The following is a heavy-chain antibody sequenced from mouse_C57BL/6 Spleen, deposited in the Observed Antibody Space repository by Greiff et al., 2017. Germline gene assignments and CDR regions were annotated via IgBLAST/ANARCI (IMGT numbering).Heavy chain of an antibody. V-gene: IGHV5-4*03. CDR3: ARYGNYWYFDV. CDR1: GFTFSSYA. Sequence: DVMLVESGGGLVKPGGSLKLSCAASGFTFSSYAMSWVRQTPEKRLEWVATISDGGSYTYYPDNVKGRFTISRDNAKNNLYLQMSHLKSEDTAMYYCARYGNYWYFDVWGTGTTVTVSS. J-gene: IGHJ1*03. D-gene: IGHD2-1*01. CDR2: ISDGGSYT.